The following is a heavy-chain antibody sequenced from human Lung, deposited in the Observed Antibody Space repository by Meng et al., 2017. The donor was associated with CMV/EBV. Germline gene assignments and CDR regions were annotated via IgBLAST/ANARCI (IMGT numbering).Heavy chain of an antibody. CDR1: GYTFTSYG. D-gene: IGHD3-22*01. CDR3: ARDIPDYYDTSGYYDSPDY. V-gene: IGHV1-18*01. CDR2: ISAYNGNT. J-gene: IGHJ4*02. Sequence: ASVKVSCKASGYTFTSYGISWVRQAPGQGLEWMGWISAYNGNTNYAQNLQGRVTMTTDTSTSTAYMELRSLRSDDTAVYYCARDIPDYYDTSGYYDSPDYXGQGXLVTVSS.